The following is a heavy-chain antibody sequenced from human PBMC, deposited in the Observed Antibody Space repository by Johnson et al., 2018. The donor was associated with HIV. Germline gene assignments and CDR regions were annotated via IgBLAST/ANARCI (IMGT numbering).Heavy chain of an antibody. CDR1: GFTFSSYD. CDR2: IGSNT. Sequence: VQLVESGGGLVKPGGSLRLSCAASGFTFSSYDMHWVRQATGKGLEWVSSIGSNTHYADSVKGRFTISRDNSKNTLYLQMNSLRAEDTAVYYCASAKSGSFDAFDIWGQGTMVTVSS. CDR3: ASAKSGSFDAFDI. J-gene: IGHJ3*02. V-gene: IGHV3-13*01. D-gene: IGHD1-26*01.